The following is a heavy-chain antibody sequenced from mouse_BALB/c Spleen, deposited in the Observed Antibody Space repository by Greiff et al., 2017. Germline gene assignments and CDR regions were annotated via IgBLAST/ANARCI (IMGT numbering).Heavy chain of an antibody. CDR1: GYTFTDYE. J-gene: IGHJ3*01. V-gene: IGHV1-15*01. CDR2: IDPETGGT. D-gene: IGHD1-1*01. Sequence: VKLVESGAELVRPGASVTLSCKASGYTFTDYEMHWVKQTPVHGLEWIGAIDPETGGTAYNQKFKGKATLTADKSSSTAYMELRSLTSEDSAVYYCTRSNYGSLFAYWGQGTLVTVSA. CDR3: TRSNYGSLFAY.